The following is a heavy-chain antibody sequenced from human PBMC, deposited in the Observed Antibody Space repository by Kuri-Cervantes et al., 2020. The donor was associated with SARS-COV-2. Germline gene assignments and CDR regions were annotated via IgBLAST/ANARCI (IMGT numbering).Heavy chain of an antibody. CDR2: IHYSGST. V-gene: IGHV4-59*02. J-gene: IGHJ6*01. D-gene: IGHD1-26*01. Sequence: SETLSLTCTVSGGSVSGYYWTWMRQHPGKGLEWIGNIHYSGSTNYNTSLDSRVTISVDTSKNQLSLRLSSVTAADTHVYYCARLGATKGSYYYGVDVWGQGNTVNVSS. CDR1: GGSVSGYY. CDR3: ARLGATKGSYYYGVDV.